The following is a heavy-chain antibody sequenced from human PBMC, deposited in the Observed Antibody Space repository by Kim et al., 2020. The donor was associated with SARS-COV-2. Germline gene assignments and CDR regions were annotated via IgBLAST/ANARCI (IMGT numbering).Heavy chain of an antibody. CDR1: GFTFSSYA. Sequence: GGSLRLSCAASGFTFSSYAMSWVRQAPGKGLEWVSAISDSGGSTYYADSVKGRFTISRDNSKNTLYLQMNSLRAEDTAVYYCAKLNYYDSSGYPWYFDYWGQGTLVTVSS. J-gene: IGHJ4*02. V-gene: IGHV3-23*01. CDR3: AKLNYYDSSGYPWYFDY. D-gene: IGHD3-22*01. CDR2: ISDSGGST.